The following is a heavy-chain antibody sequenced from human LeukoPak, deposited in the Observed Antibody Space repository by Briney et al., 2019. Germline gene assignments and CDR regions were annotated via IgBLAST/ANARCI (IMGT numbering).Heavy chain of an antibody. CDR1: GFTFSSHA. CDR2: ISGSGAST. J-gene: IGHJ3*02. V-gene: IGHV3-23*01. D-gene: IGHD4-23*01. Sequence: PGGSLRLSCAASGFTFSSHAMTWVRQAPGKGLEWFSAISGSGASTYYADSVKGRFTISRDGSKKTLYLQMNSLRPEGTAIYYCAKDRATTVVGDASDIWGQGTMVTVSS. CDR3: AKDRATTVVGDASDI.